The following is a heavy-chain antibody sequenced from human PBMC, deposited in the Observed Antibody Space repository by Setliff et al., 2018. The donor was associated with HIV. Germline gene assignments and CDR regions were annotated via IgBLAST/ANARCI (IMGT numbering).Heavy chain of an antibody. CDR1: GFTFSSYE. CDR3: AKDRKDSGSYPYFDY. Sequence: GGSLRLSCAASGFTFSSYEMNWVRQAPGKGLEWVSYISSSGSTIYYADSVKGRFTISRDNAKNSLSLQMNSLRAEDTAVYYCAKDRKDSGSYPYFDYWGQGILVTVSS. CDR2: ISSSGSTI. D-gene: IGHD1-26*01. J-gene: IGHJ4*02. V-gene: IGHV3-48*03.